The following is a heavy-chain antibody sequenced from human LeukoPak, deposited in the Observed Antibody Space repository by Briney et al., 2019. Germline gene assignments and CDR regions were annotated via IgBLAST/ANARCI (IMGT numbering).Heavy chain of an antibody. D-gene: IGHD2-15*01. J-gene: IGHJ4*02. V-gene: IGHV3-30-3*01. CDR2: ISCDGSNK. Sequence: PGGSLRLSCAASGFTFSSYAMHWVRQAPGKGLEWVAVISCDGSNKYYADSVKGRFTISRDNSKNTLYLQMNSLRAEDTAVYYCARGSAAPATHDYWGQGTLVTVSS. CDR3: ARGSAAPATHDY. CDR1: GFTFSSYA.